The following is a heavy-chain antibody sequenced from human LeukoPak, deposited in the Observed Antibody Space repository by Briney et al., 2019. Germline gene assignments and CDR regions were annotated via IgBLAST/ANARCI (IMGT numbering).Heavy chain of an antibody. CDR1: GASVSSNTYS. J-gene: IGHJ4*02. D-gene: IGHD3-10*01. Sequence: SETLSLTCAVSGASVSSNTYSWSWIRQPPGKGLEWIAYIYYSGSTTYNPSLKSRVTISLDTSKNQFSLKLSSVTAADTAVYYCASDYGSGSYRFDYWGQGTLVTVSS. CDR2: IYYSGST. CDR3: ASDYGSGSYRFDY. V-gene: IGHV4-61*01.